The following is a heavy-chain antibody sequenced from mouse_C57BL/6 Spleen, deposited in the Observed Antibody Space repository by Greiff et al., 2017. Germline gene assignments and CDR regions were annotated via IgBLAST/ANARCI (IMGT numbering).Heavy chain of an antibody. J-gene: IGHJ4*01. CDR3: ARERSPYAMDY. CDR2: ISSGGSYT. CDR1: GFTFSSYG. V-gene: IGHV5-6*02. Sequence: EVKLVESGGDLVKPGGSLKLSCAASGFTFSSYGMSWVRQTPDKRLEWVATISSGGSYTYYPDSVKGRFTISRDNAKNTLYLQMSSLKSEDTAMYYCARERSPYAMDYWGQGTSVTVSS.